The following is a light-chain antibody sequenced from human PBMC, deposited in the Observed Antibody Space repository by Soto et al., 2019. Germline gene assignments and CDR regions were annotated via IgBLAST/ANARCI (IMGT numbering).Light chain of an antibody. CDR3: QHYNSYSEA. CDR2: GTF. CDR1: QTIDNY. J-gene: IGKJ1*01. Sequence: DIQMTQSPSSLSASVGDRVTITCRSSQTIDNYMNWYVQRPGKVPELLIYGTFILQSGVPSRFSGSGSGTEFTLTISSLQPDDFATYYCQHYNSYSEAFGQGTKVDI. V-gene: IGKV1-5*01.